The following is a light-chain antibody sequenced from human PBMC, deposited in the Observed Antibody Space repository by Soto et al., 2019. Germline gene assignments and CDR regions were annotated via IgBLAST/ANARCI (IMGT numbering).Light chain of an antibody. V-gene: IGKV1-5*01. J-gene: IGKJ1*01. CDR3: QQYTNTNNPWM. Sequence: DIQMTQSPSTLSASVGDRVTITCRASQSFGTWLAWYQQKPGKAPKLLIYDASTLESGVPSRFSGSGSGTEFTLIISSLQPDDFATYYCQQYTNTNNPWMFGQGTKVEI. CDR2: DAS. CDR1: QSFGTW.